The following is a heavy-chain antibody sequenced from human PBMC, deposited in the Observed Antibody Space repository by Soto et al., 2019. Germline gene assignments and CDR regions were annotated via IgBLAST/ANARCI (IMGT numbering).Heavy chain of an antibody. V-gene: IGHV1-2*02. CDR1: GYTFTGYY. CDR3: ARDFVLQRGWFDP. J-gene: IGHJ5*02. Sequence: TSAKASCKDSGYTFTGYYMHWVRQAPGQGLEWMGWINPNSGGTNYAQKFQGRVTMTRDTSISTAYMELSRLRSDDTAVYYCARDFVLQRGWFDPWGQGTLVTVSS. D-gene: IGHD3-16*02. CDR2: INPNSGGT.